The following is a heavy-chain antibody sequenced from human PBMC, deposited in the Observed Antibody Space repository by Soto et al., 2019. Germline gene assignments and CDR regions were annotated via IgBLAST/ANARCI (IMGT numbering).Heavy chain of an antibody. J-gene: IGHJ4*02. CDR3: ARSGDGTATIFDH. CDR1: GGTISSYY. D-gene: IGHD5-12*01. CDR2: IYSSGST. Sequence: SETLSLTCTVSGGTISSYYWSWTRQPAGKGLEWIGRIYSSGSTIYNPSLKSRVTTSVDTSKKQFSLKLSSVTAADTAVYYCARSGDGTATIFDHWGQGTLVTVSS. V-gene: IGHV4-4*07.